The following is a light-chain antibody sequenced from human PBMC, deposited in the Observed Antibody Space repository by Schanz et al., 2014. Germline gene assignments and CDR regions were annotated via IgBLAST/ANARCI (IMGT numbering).Light chain of an antibody. CDR2: DVS. CDR1: SSDVGGYNY. V-gene: IGLV2-14*01. CDR3: SSHTAITTAVV. Sequence: QSALTQPASVSGSPGQSVTISCTGTSSDVGGYNYVSWYQQHPGKVPKLMIYDVSKRPSGVSNRFSGSKSGNTASLTISGLQAEDEADYHCSSHTAITTAVVFGGGTQLTVL. J-gene: IGLJ2*01.